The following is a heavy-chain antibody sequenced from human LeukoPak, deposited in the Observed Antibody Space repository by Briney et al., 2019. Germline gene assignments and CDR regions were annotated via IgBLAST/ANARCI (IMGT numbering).Heavy chain of an antibody. Sequence: GGSLRLSCAASGFTFSSYSMNWVRQAPGKGLEWVAVISNDGRDKHCADSVKGRFTISRDNSKNTLYLQMNSLRTEDTAVYYCARDVVEAAAVYFFDYWGQGTLVTVSS. J-gene: IGHJ4*02. D-gene: IGHD6-13*01. V-gene: IGHV3-30*03. CDR2: ISNDGRDK. CDR1: GFTFSSYS. CDR3: ARDVVEAAAVYFFDY.